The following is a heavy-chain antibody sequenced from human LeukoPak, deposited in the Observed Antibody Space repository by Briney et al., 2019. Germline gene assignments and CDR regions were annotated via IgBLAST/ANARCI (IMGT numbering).Heavy chain of an antibody. CDR1: GFTFSSYE. V-gene: IGHV3-48*03. J-gene: IGHJ4*02. CDR2: IISSGSTI. CDR3: ARARGHYYDSSGYYYVFDY. D-gene: IGHD3-22*01. Sequence: GGSLRLSCAPSGFTFSSYEMNWVRQAPGEGLEWVSYIISSGSTIYYADSVKGRFTISRDNAKNSLYLQMDSLRAEDTAVYYCARARGHYYDSSGYYYVFDYWGQGTLVTVSS.